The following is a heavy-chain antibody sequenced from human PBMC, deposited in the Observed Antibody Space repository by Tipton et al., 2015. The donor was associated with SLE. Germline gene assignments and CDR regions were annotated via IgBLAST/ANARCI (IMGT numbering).Heavy chain of an antibody. D-gene: IGHD6-19*01. J-gene: IGHJ4*02. CDR3: AAGIAVAGDY. CDR1: GFTFEDYG. CDR2: INRNVGSTGT. Sequence: GSLRLSCAASGFTFEDYGMSWVRQAPGKGLEWVSGINRNVGSTGTGYVDSVKGRFTISRDNSKNTLYLQMNSLRAEDTAVYYCAAGIAVAGDYWGQGTLVTVSS. V-gene: IGHV3-20*04.